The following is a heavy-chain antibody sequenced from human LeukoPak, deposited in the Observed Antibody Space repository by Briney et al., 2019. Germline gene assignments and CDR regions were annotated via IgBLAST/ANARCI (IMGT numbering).Heavy chain of an antibody. CDR3: ARTGGIAVAGDGFDY. Sequence: ASVKVSCKASGYTFTGYYMHWVRQAPGQGLEWMGWINPNSGGTNYAQKFQGRVTMTRDTSISTAYMELSRLRSDDTAVYYCARTGGIAVAGDGFDYWGQRTLVTVSS. CDR1: GYTFTGYY. CDR2: INPNSGGT. D-gene: IGHD6-19*01. V-gene: IGHV1-2*02. J-gene: IGHJ4*02.